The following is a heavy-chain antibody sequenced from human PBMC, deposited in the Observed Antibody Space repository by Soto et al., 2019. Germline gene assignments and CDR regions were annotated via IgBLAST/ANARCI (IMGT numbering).Heavy chain of an antibody. CDR2: IPQDGVDG. CDR3: ARDHLILPAHDFFYGSDV. V-gene: IGHV3-7*03. CDR1: GFTFSMYS. Sequence: GGSLRLSCEVSGFTFSMYSMSWVRQSPGKGLEWVAKIPQDGVDGHYADSVKGRFTISRDNGKNSLYLQLNNLRAEDTAVYYCARDHLILPAHDFFYGSDVWGRGATVTAP. J-gene: IGHJ6*02. D-gene: IGHD2-21*02.